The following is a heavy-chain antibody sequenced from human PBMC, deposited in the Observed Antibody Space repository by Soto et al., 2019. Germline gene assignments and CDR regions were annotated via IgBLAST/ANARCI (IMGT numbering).Heavy chain of an antibody. CDR1: GYSFTSYG. D-gene: IGHD3-22*01. J-gene: IGHJ5*02. V-gene: IGHV1-18*01. CDR2: ISTYNGHT. Sequence: ASVKVSCKASGYSFTSYGISWVRQAPGQGLEWLGWISTYNGHTHYRRKVQGRVTMTTDTSTSTAYMELRSLRSDDTAVYFCARDYYYDTTEPPDPWGQGTLVTVSS. CDR3: ARDYYYDTTEPPDP.